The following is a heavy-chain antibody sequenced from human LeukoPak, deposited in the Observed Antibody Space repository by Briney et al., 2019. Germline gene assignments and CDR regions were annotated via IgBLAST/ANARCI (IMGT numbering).Heavy chain of an antibody. CDR3: ARDQRRDYGDYGGIDY. D-gene: IGHD4-17*01. J-gene: IGHJ4*02. CDR1: GYTFTGYY. V-gene: IGHV1-2*02. CDR2: INPNSGGT. Sequence: ASVKGSCKASGYTFTGYYMHWVRQAPGQGLEWMGWINPNSGGTNYAQKFQGRVTMTRDTSISTAYMELSRLRSDDTAVYYCARDQRRDYGDYGGIDYWGQGTLVTVSS.